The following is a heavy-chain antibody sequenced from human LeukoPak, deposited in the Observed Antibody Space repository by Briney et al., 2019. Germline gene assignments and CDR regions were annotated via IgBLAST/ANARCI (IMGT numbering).Heavy chain of an antibody. J-gene: IGHJ5*02. CDR2: IYPGDSDT. CDR3: ARAGYTSGWYTNKGNWFDP. D-gene: IGHD6-19*01. Sequence: GESLKISCKGSGYIFSTYWIGWVRQMPGKGLEWMGTIYPGDSDTRYSPSFQGQVTISADKSISTAYLQWSSLKASDTAMYYCARAGYTSGWYTNKGNWFDPWGQGTLVTVSS. CDR1: GYIFSTYW. V-gene: IGHV5-51*01.